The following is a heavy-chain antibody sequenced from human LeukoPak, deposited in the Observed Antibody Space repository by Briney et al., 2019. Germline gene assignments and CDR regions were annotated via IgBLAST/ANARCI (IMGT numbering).Heavy chain of an antibody. V-gene: IGHV3-23*01. CDR3: AKYPASGGYFDY. CDR1: GFTFSTYS. D-gene: IGHD6-13*01. Sequence: GGSLRLSCAASGFTFSTYSMSWLRLAPGKGLEWVSGISGSGANTYYADSVKGRFTISRDNSKNTLYLQMNSLRAEDTAVFYCAKYPASGGYFDYWGQGTLVTVSS. CDR2: ISGSGANT. J-gene: IGHJ4*02.